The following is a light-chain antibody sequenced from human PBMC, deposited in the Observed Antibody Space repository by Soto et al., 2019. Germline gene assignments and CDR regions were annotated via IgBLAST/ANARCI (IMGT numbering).Light chain of an antibody. J-gene: IGKJ1*01. Sequence: EIVLTQSAGTRSLSPGGRVTLSCRASQSVNSSYLAWYQHKPGQAPRLLIYGASTRATGIPDRFSGSGSGTDFTLTIARQEPGDFAVYYCQQYGNSPQTFGQGTKVDIK. CDR1: QSVNSSY. CDR2: GAS. CDR3: QQYGNSPQT. V-gene: IGKV3-20*01.